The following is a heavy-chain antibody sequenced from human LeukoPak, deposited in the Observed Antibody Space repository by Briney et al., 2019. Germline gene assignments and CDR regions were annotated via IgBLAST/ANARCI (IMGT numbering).Heavy chain of an antibody. Sequence: GGSLRLSCAASGFTFSSYAMTWVRQSPGKGLEWVSSLSGSGASSYYADSVKGRFTISRDNSKNTLYLQMNSLRAEDTAVYYCARLAAAGTGFDPWGQGTLVTVSS. J-gene: IGHJ5*02. CDR1: GFTFSSYA. V-gene: IGHV3-23*01. CDR3: ARLAAAGTGFDP. CDR2: LSGSGASS. D-gene: IGHD6-13*01.